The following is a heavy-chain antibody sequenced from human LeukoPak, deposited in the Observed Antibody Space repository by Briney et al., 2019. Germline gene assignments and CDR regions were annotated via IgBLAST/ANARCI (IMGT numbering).Heavy chain of an antibody. CDR1: GFTFSSYW. D-gene: IGHD1-26*01. V-gene: IGHV3-74*01. CDR2: INSDGSST. Sequence: GGSLRLSCAASGFTFSSYWMHWVRQAPGNGLVWVSRINSDGSSTSYADSVKGRFTISRDNAKNTLYLQMNSLRADDTAVYYCAGGRSGTYYDYWGQGTLVTVSS. CDR3: AGGRSGTYYDY. J-gene: IGHJ4*02.